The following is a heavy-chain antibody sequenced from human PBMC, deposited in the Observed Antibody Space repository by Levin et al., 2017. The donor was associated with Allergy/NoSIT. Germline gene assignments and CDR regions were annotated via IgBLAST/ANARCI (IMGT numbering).Heavy chain of an antibody. Sequence: PGESLKISCKASGYTFTGYYMYWVRQAPGQGLEWMGWNNPNSGGTNYAQKFQGRVTMTRDTSISTAYMVLRRLRSDDTAVYYCARELSGDPYYFYGMDVWGQGTTVTVSS. D-gene: IGHD3-16*02. CDR3: ARELSGDPYYFYGMDV. V-gene: IGHV1-2*02. CDR1: GYTFTGYY. CDR2: NNPNSGGT. J-gene: IGHJ6*02.